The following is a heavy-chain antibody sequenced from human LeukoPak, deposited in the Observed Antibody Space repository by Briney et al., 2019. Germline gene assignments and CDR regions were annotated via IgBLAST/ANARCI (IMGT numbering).Heavy chain of an antibody. D-gene: IGHD6-19*01. CDR1: GFTFSSYG. V-gene: IGHV3-30*18. Sequence: PGRSLRLSCAASGFTFSSYGMHWVRQAPGKGLEWVAVISYDGSNKYYADSVKGRFTISRDNSKNTLYLRMNSLRAEDTAVYYCAKDYLIAVAGTFEYWGQGTLVTVSS. CDR2: ISYDGSNK. J-gene: IGHJ4*02. CDR3: AKDYLIAVAGTFEY.